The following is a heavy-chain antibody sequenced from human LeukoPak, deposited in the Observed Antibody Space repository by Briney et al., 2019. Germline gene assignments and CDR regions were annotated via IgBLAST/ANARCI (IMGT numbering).Heavy chain of an antibody. D-gene: IGHD6-19*01. Sequence: SETLSLTCTVSGGSISSGDYYWSWIRQPPGKGLEWIGYIYYSGSTYYNPSLKSRVTISVDTSKNQFSLKLSSVTAADTAVYYCARDPPIERSGWEKVDYWGQGTLVTVSS. V-gene: IGHV4-30-4*08. CDR2: IYYSGST. J-gene: IGHJ4*02. CDR1: GGSISSGDYY. CDR3: ARDPPIERSGWEKVDY.